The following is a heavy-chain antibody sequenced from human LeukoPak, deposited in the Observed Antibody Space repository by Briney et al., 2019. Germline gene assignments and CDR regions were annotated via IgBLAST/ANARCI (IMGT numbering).Heavy chain of an antibody. CDR3: ARAVLMVYAPLDV. CDR1: GFTFSNYW. J-gene: IGHJ6*04. D-gene: IGHD2-8*01. Sequence: TGGSLRLSCAASGFTFSNYWMHCVRQAPGKGLEYFSRINSDGRSTNYADSVKGRFTISRDNAKNTLYLHMNSLRAEDTAVYYCARAVLMVYAPLDVWGKGTTATVSS. CDR2: INSDGRST. V-gene: IGHV3-74*01.